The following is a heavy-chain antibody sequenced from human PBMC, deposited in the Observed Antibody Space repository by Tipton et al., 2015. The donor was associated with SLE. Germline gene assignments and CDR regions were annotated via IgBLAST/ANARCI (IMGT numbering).Heavy chain of an antibody. Sequence: SLRLSCTASGFTFSTYWMHWVRQAPGKGLVWVSRINSDGSNTGDADFVKGRFSISRDNPKNTLYLQMNDLRVEDTAVYFCARGSSAWMGGHFDYGGQGSLVTVSS. V-gene: IGHV3-74*01. D-gene: IGHD6-19*01. CDR2: INSDGSNT. CDR1: GFTFSTYW. CDR3: ARGSSAWMGGHFDY. J-gene: IGHJ4*02.